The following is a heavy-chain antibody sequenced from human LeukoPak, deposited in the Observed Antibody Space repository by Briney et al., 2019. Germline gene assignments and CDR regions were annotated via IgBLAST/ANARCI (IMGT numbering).Heavy chain of an antibody. CDR2: ISAYNGNT. J-gene: IGHJ4*02. D-gene: IGHD6-6*01. CDR1: GYTFTSYG. CDR3: ALSIAARPPQG. V-gene: IGHV1-18*01. Sequence: GASVKVSCKASGYTFTSYGISWVRQAPGQGLEWMGWISAYNGNTNYAQKPQGRVTMTTDTSTSTAYMELRSLISDDTAVYYYALSIAARPPQGWGQGTLVTVSS.